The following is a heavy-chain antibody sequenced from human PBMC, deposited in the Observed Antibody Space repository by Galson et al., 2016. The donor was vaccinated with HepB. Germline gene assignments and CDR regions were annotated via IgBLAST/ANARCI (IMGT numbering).Heavy chain of an antibody. CDR2: IYSDGQT. CDR3: AREGLLYFKVLGYLDL. J-gene: IGHJ2*01. CDR1: GFSVSTNY. V-gene: IGHV3-66*01. D-gene: IGHD2-8*01. Sequence: LRLSCAASGFSVSTNYMNWVRQAPGKGLEWVSVIYSDGQTYYADSVKDRFIISRDISNNTLSLQMNSLRAEDTALYYCAREGLLYFKVLGYLDLWGRGTRVTVSP.